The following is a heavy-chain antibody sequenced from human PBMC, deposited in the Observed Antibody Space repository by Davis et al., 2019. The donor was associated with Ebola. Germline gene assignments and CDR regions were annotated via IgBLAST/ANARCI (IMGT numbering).Heavy chain of an antibody. D-gene: IGHD2/OR15-2a*01. Sequence: PGGSLRLSCAASGFTFSTYGMHWVRQAPGKGLEWVAFIRNDGSKKYYVDSVKGRFTISRDNSKNTLYLQMNGLRVEDTAIYYCAKDNRNIWSEVWGQGTMVTVSS. CDR3: AKDNRNIWSEV. CDR1: GFTFSTYG. CDR2: IRNDGSKK. J-gene: IGHJ3*01. V-gene: IGHV3-30*02.